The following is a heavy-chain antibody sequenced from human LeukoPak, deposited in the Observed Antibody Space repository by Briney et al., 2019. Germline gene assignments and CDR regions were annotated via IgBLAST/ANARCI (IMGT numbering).Heavy chain of an antibody. CDR1: GFTVSSNY. CDR2: IYSAGNT. J-gene: IGHJ4*02. D-gene: IGHD6-19*01. CDR3: VRGGTPGYSSGRIDY. V-gene: IGHV3-53*04. Sequence: GGSLRLSCVASGFTVSSNYMSWVRQAPGKGLEWVSVIYSAGNTYYADSVKGRFTISRHNSKNTLYLQMNSLRVEDTAVYYCVRGGTPGYSSGRIDYWGQGTLVTVSS.